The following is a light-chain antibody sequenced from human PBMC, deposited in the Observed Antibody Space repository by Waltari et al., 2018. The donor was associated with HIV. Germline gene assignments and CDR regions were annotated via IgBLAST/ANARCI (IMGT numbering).Light chain of an antibody. J-gene: IGLJ1*01. Sequence: QSALTQPASVSGSPGQSITISCTGTSSDVGCYNYVSWYQQHPGQAPKLLIYDVSKRPSGVSNRGSGSKSGNTASLTISGLQAEDEADYYCCSYAGSSTYVFGTGTKVTVL. CDR2: DVS. V-gene: IGLV2-23*02. CDR3: CSYAGSSTYV. CDR1: SSDVGCYNY.